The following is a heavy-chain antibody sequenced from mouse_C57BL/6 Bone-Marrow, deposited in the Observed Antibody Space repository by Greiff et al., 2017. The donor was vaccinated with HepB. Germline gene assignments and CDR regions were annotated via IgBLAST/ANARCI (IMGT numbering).Heavy chain of an antibody. CDR2: IYPGSGST. J-gene: IGHJ4*01. CDR1: GYTFTSYW. Sequence: VQLKQPGAELVKPGASVKMSCKASGYTFTSYWITWVKQRPGQGLEWIGEIYPGSGSTNYNEKFKSKATLTVDTSSSTAYMQLSSLTSEDSAVYYCARESGSAMDYGGQGTSVTVSS. CDR3: ARESGSAMDY. V-gene: IGHV1-55*01.